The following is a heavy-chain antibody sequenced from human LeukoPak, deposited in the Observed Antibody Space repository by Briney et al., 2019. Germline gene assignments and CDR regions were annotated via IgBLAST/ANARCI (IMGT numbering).Heavy chain of an antibody. D-gene: IGHD6-19*01. V-gene: IGHV1-69*06. CDR2: IIPIFGTA. CDR3: ARDPDSSGPSGGY. Sequence: EASVKVSCKASGGTFSSYAISWVRQAPGQGLEWMGGIIPIFGTANYAQKFQGRVTITADKSTSTAYMELSSLRSEDTAVYYCARDPDSSGPSGGYWGQGTLVTVSS. J-gene: IGHJ4*02. CDR1: GGTFSSYA.